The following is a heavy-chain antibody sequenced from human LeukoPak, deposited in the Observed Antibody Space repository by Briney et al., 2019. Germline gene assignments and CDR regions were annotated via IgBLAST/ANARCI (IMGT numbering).Heavy chain of an antibody. CDR2: IYYSGST. V-gene: IGHV4-39*07. J-gene: IGHJ3*02. CDR3: ARAQGTRRFGAFDI. D-gene: IGHD3-16*01. Sequence: RPSETLSLTCTVSGGSISSSSYYWGWIRQPPGKGLEWIGSIYYSGSTYYNPSLKSRVTISVDTSKNQFSLKLSSVTAADTAVYYCARAQGTRRFGAFDIWGQGTMVTVSS. CDR1: GGSISSSSYY.